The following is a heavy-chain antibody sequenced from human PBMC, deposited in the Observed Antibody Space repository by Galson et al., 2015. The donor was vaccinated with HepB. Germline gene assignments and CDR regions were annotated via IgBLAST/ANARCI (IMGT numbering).Heavy chain of an antibody. V-gene: IGHV3-48*02. CDR3: ARLRGSQRPDAFDI. CDR2: TSNSASTI. J-gene: IGHJ3*02. CDR1: GFTFSSYS. Sequence: SLRLSCAASGFTFSSYSMNWVRQAQGKGLEWVSYTSNSASTIYYADSLKGRFTISSDNAKSSLYLQINSLKDEDTAVYYCARLRGSQRPDAFDIWGQGTMVTVSS. D-gene: IGHD3-10*01.